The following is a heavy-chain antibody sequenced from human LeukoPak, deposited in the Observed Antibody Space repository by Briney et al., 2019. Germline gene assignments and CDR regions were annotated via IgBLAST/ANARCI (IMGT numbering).Heavy chain of an antibody. V-gene: IGHV3-53*05. J-gene: IGHJ4*02. CDR2: IYSGGST. D-gene: IGHD3-9*01. CDR1: GFIVSSNY. CDR3: ARATDWLFDY. Sequence: GGSLRLSCAASGFIVSSNYMSWVRQAPGKGLEWVSVIYSGGSTYYADSVKGRFTISRDNSKNTLYLQMNSLRAEDTAVYYCARATDWLFDYWGQGTLVTVSS.